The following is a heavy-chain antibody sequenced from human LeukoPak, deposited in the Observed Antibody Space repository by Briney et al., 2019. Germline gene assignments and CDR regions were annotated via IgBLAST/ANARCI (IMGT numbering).Heavy chain of an antibody. CDR3: ARDRWRYLDL. CDR2: TYYRSKWYN. Sequence: SQTLSLTCAISGGSVINNSGAWNWIRQSPSRGLEWLGRTYYRSKWYNDYAVSVKSRITINPDTSKNQFSLQLNSVTPEDTAVYYCARDRWRYLDLWGRGTLVTVSS. D-gene: IGHD4-23*01. CDR1: GGSVINNSGA. J-gene: IGHJ2*01. V-gene: IGHV6-1*01.